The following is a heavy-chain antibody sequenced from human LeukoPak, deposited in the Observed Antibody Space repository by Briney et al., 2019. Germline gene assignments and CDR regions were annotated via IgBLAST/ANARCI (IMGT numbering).Heavy chain of an antibody. Sequence: PGGSLRLSCAASGFTFSSYAMSWVRQAPGKGLEWASAISGSGGSTYYADSVKGRFTISRDNSKNALYLQMNSLRAEDTAVYYCAKGYCSGGSCYYAAFDIWGQGTMVTVSS. CDR3: AKGYCSGGSCYYAAFDI. J-gene: IGHJ3*02. CDR2: ISGSGGST. CDR1: GFTFSSYA. D-gene: IGHD2-15*01. V-gene: IGHV3-23*01.